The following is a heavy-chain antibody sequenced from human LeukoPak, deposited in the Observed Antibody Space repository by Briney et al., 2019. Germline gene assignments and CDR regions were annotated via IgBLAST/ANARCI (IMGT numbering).Heavy chain of an antibody. J-gene: IGHJ4*02. CDR3: AKGWTGYHPPYYFDY. V-gene: IGHV3-23*01. D-gene: IGHD3/OR15-3a*01. CDR2: XXGSGGST. Sequence: GGSLRLSCAASGFTFSSYAMSWVRQAPGKGLXXXXXXXGSGGSTYYTDSVKGRFTISRDNSKNTLYLQMNSLRAEDTAVYYCAKGWTGYHPPYYFDYWGQGTLVTVSS. CDR1: GFTFSSYA.